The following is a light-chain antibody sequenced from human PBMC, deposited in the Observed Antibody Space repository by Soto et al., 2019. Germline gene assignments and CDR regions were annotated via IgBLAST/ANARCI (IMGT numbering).Light chain of an antibody. V-gene: IGLV2-14*03. CDR1: SSDVGGYNY. CDR2: DVS. J-gene: IGLJ2*01. CDR3: TSYTSSSTRV. Sequence: QSALTQPASVSGSPGQSITISCTGTSSDVGGYNYVSWYQHHPGKAPKLMIYDVSNRPSGVSNRFSGSKSGNTASLTISGPQAEDGAVYYRTSYTSSSTRVFGGGT.